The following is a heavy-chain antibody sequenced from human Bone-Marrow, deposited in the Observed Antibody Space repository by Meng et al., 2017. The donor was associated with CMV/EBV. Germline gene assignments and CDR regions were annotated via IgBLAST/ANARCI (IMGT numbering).Heavy chain of an antibody. J-gene: IGHJ4*02. V-gene: IGHV1-18*01. D-gene: IGHD3-10*02. CDR3: ARDVRLSEVGY. CDR2: ISPYNGNT. Sequence: ASVKVSCKASGYTFTSYGISWVRQAPGQGLEWMGWISPYNGNTNYAQNLQGRVTMTTDASTSTAYMELRSLRSDDTAVYYCARDVRLSEVGYGGQGTLVTVSS. CDR1: GYTFTSYG.